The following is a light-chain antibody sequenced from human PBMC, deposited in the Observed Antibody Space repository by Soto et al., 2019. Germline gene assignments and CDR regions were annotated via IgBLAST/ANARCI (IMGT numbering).Light chain of an antibody. Sequence: DVVMTQSPLSLPVTLGQPASISCRSSQSLVSSDGNTFLNWFHQRPGQSPRRLIYKVSNRDSGVPDRFSGSGSGTDFTLKISRVEAEDVGAYYCMQGTHWPRTFGQVTKV. CDR1: QSLVSSDGNTF. CDR2: KVS. V-gene: IGKV2-30*01. CDR3: MQGTHWPRT. J-gene: IGKJ1*01.